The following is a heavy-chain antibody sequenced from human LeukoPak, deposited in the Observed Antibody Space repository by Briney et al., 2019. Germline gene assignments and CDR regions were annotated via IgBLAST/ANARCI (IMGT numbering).Heavy chain of an antibody. Sequence: GESLKISCKGSGYSFTSYWIGWVRQMPGKGLEWMWIIYPGDSDTRYSPSFQGQVTISADKSISTAYLQWSSLKASDTAMYYCARRIGSSSWYYWFDPWGQGTLVTVSS. V-gene: IGHV5-51*01. J-gene: IGHJ5*02. CDR1: GYSFTSYW. D-gene: IGHD6-13*01. CDR2: IYPGDSDT. CDR3: ARRIGSSSWYYWFDP.